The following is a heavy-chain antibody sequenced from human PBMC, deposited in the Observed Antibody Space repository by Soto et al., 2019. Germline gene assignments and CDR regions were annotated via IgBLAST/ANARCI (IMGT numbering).Heavy chain of an antibody. CDR1: GFTFSSYW. V-gene: IGHV3-7*01. CDR2: IKQDGSEK. J-gene: IGHJ3*01. D-gene: IGHD3-22*01. Sequence: GGSLRISCAASGFTFSSYWMSWVRKAPGKGLEWVANIKQDGSEKYYVESVKGRFTISRENAKNSLYLQMNSLRAEDTSVYYCARDLYYYDSSGYSDAFDLWGQGTMVTVSS. CDR3: ARDLYYYDSSGYSDAFDL.